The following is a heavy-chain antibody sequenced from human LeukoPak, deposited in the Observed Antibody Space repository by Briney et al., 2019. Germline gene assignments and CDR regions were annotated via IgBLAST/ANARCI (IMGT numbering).Heavy chain of an antibody. CDR3: ARYYGSGPAPFDY. Sequence: GASVKVSCKASGYTFTGYYMHWVRQAPGQGLEWMGWINPNSGGTNYARKFQGRVTMTRDTSISTAYMELSRLRSDDTAVYYCARYYGSGPAPFDYWGQGTLVTVSS. D-gene: IGHD3-10*01. CDR1: GYTFTGYY. J-gene: IGHJ4*02. CDR2: INPNSGGT. V-gene: IGHV1-2*02.